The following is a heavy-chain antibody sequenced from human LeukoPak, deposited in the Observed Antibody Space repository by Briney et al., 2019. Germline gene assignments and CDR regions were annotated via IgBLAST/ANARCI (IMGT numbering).Heavy chain of an antibody. V-gene: IGHV4-34*01. CDR3: AREVNYYDSSGFDY. CDR2: INHSGST. J-gene: IGHJ4*02. CDR1: GGSFSGYY. Sequence: SETLSLTRAVYGGSFSGYYWSWIRQPPGKGLEWIGEINHSGSTNYNPSLKSRITISVDTSKNQFSLKLSSVTAADTAFYYCAREVNYYDSSGFDYWGQGTLVTVSS. D-gene: IGHD3-22*01.